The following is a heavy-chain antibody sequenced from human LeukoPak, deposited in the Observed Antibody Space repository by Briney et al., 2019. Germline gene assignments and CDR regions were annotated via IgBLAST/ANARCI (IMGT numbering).Heavy chain of an antibody. CDR3: ARDYCGGDCHDPPLGFAN. V-gene: IGHV3-33*01. Sequence: PGGSLRLSCAASGFTFSTYGMPWVRQAPGKGLEWVAVIWYDGSNKYYLDSVKGRFVISRDNSKNTLYLQMNSLRAEDTAVYYCARDYCGGDCHDPPLGFANWGQGTLVTVSS. D-gene: IGHD2-21*02. J-gene: IGHJ4*02. CDR2: IWYDGSNK. CDR1: GFTFSTYG.